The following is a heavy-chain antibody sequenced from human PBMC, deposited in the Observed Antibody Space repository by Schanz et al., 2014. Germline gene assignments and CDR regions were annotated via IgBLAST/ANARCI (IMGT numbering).Heavy chain of an antibody. Sequence: QVQLVESGGGVVQPGRSLRLSCAAYGFTLSSYAMHWVRQAPGKGLEWVAVISYDGSNKYYADSVKGRFTISRDNSKNTLYLQMNSLRAEDTAVYYCARDSRPNYDFLTAYYSIDYWGQGTLVTGSS. CDR2: ISYDGSNK. J-gene: IGHJ4*02. V-gene: IGHV3-30-3*01. CDR3: ARDSRPNYDFLTAYYSIDY. D-gene: IGHD3-9*01. CDR1: GFTLSSYA.